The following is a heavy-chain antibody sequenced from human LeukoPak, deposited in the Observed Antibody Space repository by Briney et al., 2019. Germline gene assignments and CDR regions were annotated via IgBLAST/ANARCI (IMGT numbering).Heavy chain of an antibody. D-gene: IGHD1-1*01. CDR1: GFTVSRNY. Sequence: GGSLRLSCAASGFTVSRNYMSWVRQAPGKGLEWVSVSYSGGDTYYPDSVKGRFTVSRDNPKNTVYLQMNSLRAEDKAVYFCARSPVLDRNNWSFADWGQGTLVTVSS. CDR3: ARSPVLDRNNWSFAD. CDR2: SYSGGDT. V-gene: IGHV3-53*01. J-gene: IGHJ4*02.